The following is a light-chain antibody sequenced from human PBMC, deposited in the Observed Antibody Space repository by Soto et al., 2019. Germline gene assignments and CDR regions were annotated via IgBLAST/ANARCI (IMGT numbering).Light chain of an antibody. Sequence: SVLTQPASVSGSPGQSITISCTETSSDVGGYNYVSWYQQHPGKAPKLMIYDVSNRPSVVSNRFSGSKSGNTASLTISGLQAEDEADYYCSSYTSSSTLYVFGTGTKVTVL. CDR3: SSYTSSSTLYV. CDR2: DVS. J-gene: IGLJ1*01. CDR1: SSDVGGYNY. V-gene: IGLV2-14*01.